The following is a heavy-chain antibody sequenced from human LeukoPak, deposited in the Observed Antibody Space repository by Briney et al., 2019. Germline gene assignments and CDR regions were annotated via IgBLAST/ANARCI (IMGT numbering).Heavy chain of an antibody. J-gene: IGHJ6*04. CDR2: VSYDGDNK. D-gene: IGHD3-10*01. CDR3: AKEERYYGSGGRYGMDV. V-gene: IGHV3-30*04. CDR1: GFTFSGYA. Sequence: GRSLRLSCAASGFTFSGYAMHWVRQAPGKGLEWVAVVSYDGDNKYYADSVKGRFTISRDNSKNTLYLQMNSLRAEDTAVYYCAKEERYYGSGGRYGMDVGGKGTTVTVSS.